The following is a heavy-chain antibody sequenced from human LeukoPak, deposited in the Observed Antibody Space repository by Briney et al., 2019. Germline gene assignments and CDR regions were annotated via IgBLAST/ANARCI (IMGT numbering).Heavy chain of an antibody. D-gene: IGHD3-10*01. Sequence: SETLSLTCTASGGSISSSSYYWGWIRPPPGKELEWIGSIYYSGSTYYNPSRKSRVTISVDTSKNQFSLELSSVTAADTAVYYCARHKEVLLWFGELSGTWFDPWGQGTLVTVSS. CDR1: GGSISSSSYY. CDR3: ARHKEVLLWFGELSGTWFDP. CDR2: IYYSGST. J-gene: IGHJ5*02. V-gene: IGHV4-39*01.